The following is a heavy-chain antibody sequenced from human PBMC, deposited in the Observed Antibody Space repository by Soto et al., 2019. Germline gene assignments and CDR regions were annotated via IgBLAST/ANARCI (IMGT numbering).Heavy chain of an antibody. CDR3: MRFSDQTFDY. V-gene: IGHV3-33*01. J-gene: IGHJ4*02. D-gene: IGHD2-2*01. CDR2: IGYDGSRE. Sequence: QVQLVESGGGVVQPGRSLRLSCAASGFTFSGHGMHWVRQAPGKGLEWVAGIGYDGSREFYADSVKGRFSISRDNSKNTLYLQMNNLSAEDTAIFYCMRFSDQTFDYWGQGTLVTVSS. CDR1: GFTFSGHG.